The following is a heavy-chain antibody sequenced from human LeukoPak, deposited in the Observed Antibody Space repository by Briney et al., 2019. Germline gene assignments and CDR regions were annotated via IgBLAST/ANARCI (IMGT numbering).Heavy chain of an antibody. D-gene: IGHD5-18*01. CDR2: ISSGGHST. CDR3: ASGGYSYGEAFDY. CDR1: GFTFRTYA. Sequence: PGGSLRLSCTASGFTFRTYAMTWVRQAPGKGLEWVSSISSGGHSTYYAGSVKGRFTISRDNSKNTLYLQMNSLRAEDTAVYYCASGGYSYGEAFDYWGQGTLVTVSS. J-gene: IGHJ4*02. V-gene: IGHV3-23*01.